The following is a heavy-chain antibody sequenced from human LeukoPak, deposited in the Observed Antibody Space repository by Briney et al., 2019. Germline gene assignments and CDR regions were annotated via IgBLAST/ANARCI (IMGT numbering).Heavy chain of an antibody. D-gene: IGHD3-3*01. CDR2: ISSSGSTI. J-gene: IGHJ6*03. Sequence: PGGSLRLSCAASGFTFSDYYMSWIRQAPGKGLEWVSYISSSGSTIYYADSVKGRFTISRDNAKNSLYLQMNSLRAEDTAVYYCARVGAERFGGSVPPYPYYYYYMDVWGKGTTVTVSS. CDR1: GFTFSDYY. V-gene: IGHV3-11*04. CDR3: ARVGAERFGGSVPPYPYYYYYMDV.